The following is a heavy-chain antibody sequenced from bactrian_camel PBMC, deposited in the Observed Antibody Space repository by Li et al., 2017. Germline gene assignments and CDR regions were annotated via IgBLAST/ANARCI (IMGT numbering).Heavy chain of an antibody. D-gene: IGHD4*01. CDR3: NTVPSLTHYDCGPRD. V-gene: IGHV3S60*01. J-gene: IGHJ4*01. CDR2: ITWSGRTT. Sequence: HVQLVESGGGLVQAGGSLRLSCTVSGLGFYDVAMGWFRQAPGKEREGISCITWSGRTTYYADSTKDRFTISRDNAKNMLYLEMKSLKPEDTAMYYCNTVPSLTHYDCGPRDWGYGTQVTVS. CDR1: GLGFYDVA.